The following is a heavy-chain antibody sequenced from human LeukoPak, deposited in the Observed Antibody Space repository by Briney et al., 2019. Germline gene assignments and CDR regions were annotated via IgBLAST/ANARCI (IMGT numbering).Heavy chain of an antibody. CDR1: GGTFSSYA. Sequence: ASVKVSCEASGGTFSSYAISWVRQAPGQGLEWMGRIIPIFGTANYAQKFQGRVTITTDGSTSTAYMELSSLRSEDTAVYYCARGYCSGGSCISYYYYYMDVWGKGTTVTVSS. D-gene: IGHD2-15*01. CDR2: IIPIFGTA. CDR3: ARGYCSGGSCISYYYYYMDV. J-gene: IGHJ6*03. V-gene: IGHV1-69*05.